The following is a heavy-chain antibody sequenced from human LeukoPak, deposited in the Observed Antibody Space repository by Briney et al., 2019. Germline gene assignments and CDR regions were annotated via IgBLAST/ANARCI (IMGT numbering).Heavy chain of an antibody. CDR3: ATISAQTFDI. D-gene: IGHD5-24*01. V-gene: IGHV3-7*01. CDR2: IKPDGSDK. CDR1: GFSFRSHW. J-gene: IGHJ3*02. Sequence: PGGSLRLSCVGSGFSFRSHWVNWVRQSPGKGLEWVANIKPDGSDKYYVDSARGRFTVSRDNAKNSAFLQMNSLRAEDTAIYYCATISAQTFDIWGQETLVSFSS.